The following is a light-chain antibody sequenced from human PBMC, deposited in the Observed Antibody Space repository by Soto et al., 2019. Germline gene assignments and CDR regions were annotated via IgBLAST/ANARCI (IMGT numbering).Light chain of an antibody. CDR3: SSYAGSSTHYV. Sequence: QSALTQPASVSGSPGQSITISCTGTSRDIGGYNYVSWYQHHPGKAPKVMIYEVTNRPPGVSNRFSGSRSGNTASLTISGLQAEDEADYYCSSYAGSSTHYVFGTGTKLTVL. CDR2: EVT. V-gene: IGLV2-14*01. J-gene: IGLJ1*01. CDR1: SRDIGGYNY.